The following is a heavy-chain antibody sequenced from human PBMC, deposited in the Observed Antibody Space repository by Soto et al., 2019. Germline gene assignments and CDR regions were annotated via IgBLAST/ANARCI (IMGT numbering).Heavy chain of an antibody. V-gene: IGHV3-21*01. CDR3: ATVYSINSHIPAGYFQH. CDR1: GFTFSSYS. J-gene: IGHJ1*01. Sequence: EVQLVESGGGLVKPGGSLRLSCAASGFTFSSYSMNWVRQAPGKGLEWVSFISSSSGYIYYADSLKGRFTISRDNAKNSLYLQMNSLRAEDTAIYYCATVYSINSHIPAGYFQHWGQGTLVTVSS. D-gene: IGHD6-13*01. CDR2: ISSSSGYI.